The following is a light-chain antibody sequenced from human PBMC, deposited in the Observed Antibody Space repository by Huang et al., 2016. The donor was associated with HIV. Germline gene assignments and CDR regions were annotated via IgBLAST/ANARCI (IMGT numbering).Light chain of an antibody. CDR3: QQCGDSTWT. CDR1: QYVADAY. V-gene: IGKV3-20*01. J-gene: IGKJ1*01. Sequence: EIVLTQSPGSLSLSPGDRATLSCRASQYVADAYVAWYQHIPGQSPRLLIYGASRRPPGIPDRFSGSGFSTDFNLTISSLEPEDFAVYYCQQCGDSTWTFGQGTKVEVK. CDR2: GAS.